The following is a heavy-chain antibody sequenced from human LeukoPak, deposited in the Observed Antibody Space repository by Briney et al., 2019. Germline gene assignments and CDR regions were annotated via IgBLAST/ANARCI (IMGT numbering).Heavy chain of an antibody. D-gene: IGHD3-10*01. CDR2: ICTSGST. Sequence: SETLSLTCTVSGGSISSYYWSWIRQPAGKGLEWIGRICTSGSTNYNPSLKSRVSMSVDTSKNQFSLKLSSVTAADTAVYYCAGYSSMVRGILGPFDYWGQGTLVTVSS. CDR1: GGSISSYY. J-gene: IGHJ4*02. CDR3: AGYSSMVRGILGPFDY. V-gene: IGHV4-4*07.